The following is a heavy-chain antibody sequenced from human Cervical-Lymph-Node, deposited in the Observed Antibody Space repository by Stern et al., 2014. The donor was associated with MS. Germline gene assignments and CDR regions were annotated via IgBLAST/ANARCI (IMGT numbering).Heavy chain of an antibody. CDR3: ARDTSSPERSDW. Sequence: QLVQSGGGVIQPGGSLRLSCTASGFTVSRDYMTWVRQAPGKGLEWVSLRTNVGSTFYTDSVKGRFTISRDDSKNTVYLHMTSLRAEDTAMYYCARDTSSPERSDWWGQGTLVTVSS. V-gene: IGHV3-53*01. J-gene: IGHJ4*02. CDR2: RTNVGST. D-gene: IGHD1-1*01. CDR1: GFTVSRDY.